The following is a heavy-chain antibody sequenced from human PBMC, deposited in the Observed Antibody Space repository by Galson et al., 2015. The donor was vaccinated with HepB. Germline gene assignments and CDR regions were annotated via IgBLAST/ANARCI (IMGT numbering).Heavy chain of an antibody. V-gene: IGHV1-69*13. D-gene: IGHD2-8*01. Sequence: SVKVSCKASGGTFSSYAISWVRQAPGQGLEWMGGIIPIFGTANYAQKFQGRVTITADESTSTAYMELSSLRSEDTAVYYCASDCTNGVCYNYYYYYGMDVWGQGTTVTVSS. J-gene: IGHJ6*02. CDR2: IIPIFGTA. CDR3: ASDCTNGVCYNYYYYYGMDV. CDR1: GGTFSSYA.